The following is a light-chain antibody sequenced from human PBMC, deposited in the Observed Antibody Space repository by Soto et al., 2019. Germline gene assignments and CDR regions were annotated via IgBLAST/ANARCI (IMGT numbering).Light chain of an antibody. CDR2: EVS. CDR1: NSDIGTYNF. V-gene: IGLV2-14*01. J-gene: IGLJ1*01. CDR3: ISFISSNTYV. Sequence: QSALTQPASVSGSPGQSITISCTGTNSDIGTYNFVSWYQQHPGKAPKLMIYEVSNRPSGVSNRFSGSKSGSTASLTISGLQAEDEADYYCISFISSNTYVFGSGTKLTVL.